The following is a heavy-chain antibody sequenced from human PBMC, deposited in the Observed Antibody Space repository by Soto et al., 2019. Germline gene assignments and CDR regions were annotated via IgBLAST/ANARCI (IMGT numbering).Heavy chain of an antibody. J-gene: IGHJ4*02. CDR1: GYSFTSYW. V-gene: IGHV5-10-1*01. CDR3: ARHRGNSGWSEGDY. CDR2: IHPSDSYT. Sequence: PGESLKISCKGSGYSFTSYWISWVRQMPGTGLEWMGRIHPSDSYTKYSPSFQGHVTISADKSISTAYLQWSSLKASDTAMYYCARHRGNSGWSEGDYWGQGTLVTVSS. D-gene: IGHD6-19*01.